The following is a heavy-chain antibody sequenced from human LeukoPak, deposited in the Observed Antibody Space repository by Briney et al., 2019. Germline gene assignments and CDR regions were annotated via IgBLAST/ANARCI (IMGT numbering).Heavy chain of an antibody. CDR3: ARPVTVIRGVGWFDP. D-gene: IGHD3-10*01. Sequence: SETLSLTCTVSGGSISSYYWSWIRQPPGKGLEWLGYIYYSGSTNYNPSLKSRVTISVDTSNNQFSLKLTSVTAADTAVYVCARPVTVIRGVGWFDPWGQGTLVTVSS. J-gene: IGHJ5*02. V-gene: IGHV4-59*08. CDR2: IYYSGST. CDR1: GGSISSYY.